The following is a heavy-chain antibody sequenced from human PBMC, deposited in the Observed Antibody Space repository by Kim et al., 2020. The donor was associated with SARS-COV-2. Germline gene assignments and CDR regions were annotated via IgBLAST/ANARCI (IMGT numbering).Heavy chain of an antibody. D-gene: IGHD4-17*01. CDR3: ARGVGGDYLIGSFKWGNWFDP. Sequence: ASVKVSCKASGYTFTGYYMHWVRQAPGQGLEWMGWINPNSGGTNYAQKFQGRVTMTRDTSISTAYMELSRLRSDDTAVYYCARGVGGDYLIGSFKWGNWFDPWGQGTLVTVSS. J-gene: IGHJ5*02. CDR1: GYTFTGYY. V-gene: IGHV1-2*02. CDR2: INPNSGGT.